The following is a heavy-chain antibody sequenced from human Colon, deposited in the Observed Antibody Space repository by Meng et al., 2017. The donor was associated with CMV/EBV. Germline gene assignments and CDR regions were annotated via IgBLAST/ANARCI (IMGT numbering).Heavy chain of an antibody. V-gene: IGHV3-11*01. J-gene: IGHJ6*02. Sequence: GESLKISCAASGFAFSDYYMTWIRQAPGKGLERISYISGSGSAIYDADSVKGRFTISRDNAKSSLYLQMNSLRAEDTAVYYCARDCSVTSCYNPINSYYYFYGMDVWGQGAAVTVSS. CDR2: ISGSGSAI. CDR3: ARDCSVTSCYNPINSYYYFYGMDV. CDR1: GFAFSDYY. D-gene: IGHD2-2*02.